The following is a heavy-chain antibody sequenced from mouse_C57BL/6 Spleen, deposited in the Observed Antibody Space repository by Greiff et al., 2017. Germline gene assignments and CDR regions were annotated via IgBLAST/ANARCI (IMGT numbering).Heavy chain of an antibody. V-gene: IGHV1-5*01. D-gene: IGHD2-1*01. CDR2: IYPGNSDT. J-gene: IGHJ4*01. Sequence: EVQLQQSGTVLARPGASVKMSCKTSGYTFTSYWMHWVKQRPGRGLDWIGAIYPGNSDTRYNQKFKGKAKLTAVTSASTAYMELSSLTNEDSAVYYCTREGENYYGNSMDYWGQGTSVTVSS. CDR1: GYTFTSYW. CDR3: TREGENYYGNSMDY.